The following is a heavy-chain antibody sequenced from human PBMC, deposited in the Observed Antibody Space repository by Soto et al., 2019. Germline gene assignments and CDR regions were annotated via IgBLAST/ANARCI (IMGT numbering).Heavy chain of an antibody. CDR3: AKEVGYSSGYDYFDY. Sequence: GGSLSLACAPSGFSFSSYAMSWVRQAPGKGLEWVSGISGSGVSTHYADSVKGRFTISRDNSKNTLYLQMNSLRAEDTAVYYCAKEVGYSSGYDYFDYWGQGTLVTVSS. J-gene: IGHJ4*02. V-gene: IGHV3-23*01. D-gene: IGHD6-19*01. CDR2: ISGSGVST. CDR1: GFSFSSYA.